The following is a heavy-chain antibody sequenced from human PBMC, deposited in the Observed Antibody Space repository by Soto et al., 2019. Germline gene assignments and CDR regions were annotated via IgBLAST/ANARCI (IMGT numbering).Heavy chain of an antibody. J-gene: IGHJ3*02. V-gene: IGHV4-34*01. D-gene: IGHD3-9*01. Sequence: PSETLSLTCVVSGGSFSTYYYNWIRQSPGKGLEWIGEINHSGNNNYSPSLKSRVTMSLDTSKNQLSLKLTSVTAADTAVYYCARGGSNDWQVAFDIWGQGTMVTVSS. CDR2: INHSGNN. CDR3: ARGGSNDWQVAFDI. CDR1: GGSFSTYY.